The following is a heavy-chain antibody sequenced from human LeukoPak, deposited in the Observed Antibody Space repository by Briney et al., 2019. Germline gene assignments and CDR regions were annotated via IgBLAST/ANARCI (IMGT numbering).Heavy chain of an antibody. CDR2: ITSSSSSI. J-gene: IGHJ4*02. CDR1: GFAFSSYS. CDR3: ARDRPNTGYDFDY. Sequence: GGSLRLSCAASGFAFSSYSMNWVPQAPGKGLEWLSCITSSSSSIFYADSVKGRFTISRDNAKNSLYLQMNSLRDDDTAVYYCARDRPNTGYDFDYWGQGALVTVSS. V-gene: IGHV3-48*02. D-gene: IGHD5-12*01.